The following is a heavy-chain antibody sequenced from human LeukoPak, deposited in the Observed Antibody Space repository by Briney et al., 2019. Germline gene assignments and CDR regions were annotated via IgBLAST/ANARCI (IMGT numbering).Heavy chain of an antibody. CDR1: GFTFSSYA. CDR3: ARLGSNWDFFDF. J-gene: IGHJ4*02. CDR2: IKQDAGEI. V-gene: IGHV3-7*01. D-gene: IGHD6-13*01. Sequence: TGGSLRLSCAASGFTFSSYAMSWVRQAPGKGLEWVANIKQDAGEIRYVDSVKGRFTISRDNAKNSVYLQMNSLRAEDTGVYYCARLGSNWDFFDFWGQGTLVTVS.